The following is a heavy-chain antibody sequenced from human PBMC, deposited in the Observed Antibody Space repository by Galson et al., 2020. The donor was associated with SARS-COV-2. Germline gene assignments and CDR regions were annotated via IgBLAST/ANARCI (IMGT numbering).Heavy chain of an antibody. CDR1: GFTFSSYG. D-gene: IGHD2-2*01. Sequence: GESLKISCAASGFTFSSYGMHWVRQAPGKGLEWVAVISYDGSNKYYADSVKGRFTISRDNSKNTLYLQMNSLRAEDTAVYYCAKDGSHCSSTSCYASIDYWGQGTLVTVSS. J-gene: IGHJ4*02. CDR2: ISYDGSNK. CDR3: AKDGSHCSSTSCYASIDY. V-gene: IGHV3-30*18.